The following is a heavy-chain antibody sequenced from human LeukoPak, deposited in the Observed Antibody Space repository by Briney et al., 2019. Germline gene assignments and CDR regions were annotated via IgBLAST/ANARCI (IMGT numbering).Heavy chain of an antibody. Sequence: PGGSLRLSCVASGFTFGGFWMSWVRQAPGRGLEWVANIKQDGSEKYYVDSVKGRFTISRDNAKNSLYLHMSSLRAEDTAIYYCTRAGYCIGGSCYKVFDYWGQGNLVTVSS. J-gene: IGHJ4*02. CDR3: TRAGYCIGGSCYKVFDY. D-gene: IGHD2-15*01. CDR2: IKQDGSEK. V-gene: IGHV3-7*03. CDR1: GFTFGGFW.